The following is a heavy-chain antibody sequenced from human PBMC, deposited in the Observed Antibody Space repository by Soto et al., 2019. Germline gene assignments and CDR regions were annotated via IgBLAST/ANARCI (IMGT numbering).Heavy chain of an antibody. CDR3: ARVGELLWFGELLDYFDY. V-gene: IGHV3-7*01. J-gene: IGHJ4*02. CDR1: GFTFSSYW. CDR2: IKQDGSEK. D-gene: IGHD3-10*01. Sequence: GGSLRLSCAASGFTFSSYWMSWVRQAPWKGLEWVANIKQDGSEKYYVDSVKGRFTISRDNAKNSLYLQMNSLRAEDTAVYYCARVGELLWFGELLDYFDYWGQGALVTVSS.